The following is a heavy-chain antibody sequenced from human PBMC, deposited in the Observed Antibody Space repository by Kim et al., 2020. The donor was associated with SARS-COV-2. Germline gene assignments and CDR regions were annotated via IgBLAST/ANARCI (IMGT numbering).Heavy chain of an antibody. CDR2: IDPSDSYS. V-gene: IGHV5-10-1*01. CDR1: GYSFTSYW. CDR3: ARRSISAAAPSWY. J-gene: IGHJ4*02. Sequence: GESLKISCKGSGYSFTSYWISWVRQMPGKGLEWMGRIDPSDSYSNYSPSFQGHVTISADKSISTSYLQWSSLKASDTAMYYCARRSISAAAPSWYWGQGTLVTVSS. D-gene: IGHD6-13*01.